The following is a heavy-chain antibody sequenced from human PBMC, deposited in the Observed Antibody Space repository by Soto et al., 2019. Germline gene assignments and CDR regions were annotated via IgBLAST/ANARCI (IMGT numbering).Heavy chain of an antibody. J-gene: IGHJ4*02. CDR1: GGSISSSSYY. D-gene: IGHD3-10*01. CDR3: AGRKGSLFDY. Sequence: ETLSLTCTVSGGSISSSSYYWGWIRQPPGKGLEWIGSIYYSGSTYYNPSLKSRVTISVDTSKNQFSLKLSSVTAADTAVYYCAGRKGSLFDYWGQGTLVTVSS. CDR2: IYYSGST. V-gene: IGHV4-39*01.